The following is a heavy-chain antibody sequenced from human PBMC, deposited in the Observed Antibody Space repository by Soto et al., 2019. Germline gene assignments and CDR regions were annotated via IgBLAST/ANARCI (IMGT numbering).Heavy chain of an antibody. CDR3: ARGGRGYSSAPRYYFDY. CDR2: IIPIFATV. CDR1: GGSFSSNP. D-gene: IGHD5-18*01. J-gene: IGHJ4*02. V-gene: IGHV1-69*01. Sequence: QVQLVQSGSEVKKPGSSVKVSCKASGGSFSSNPISWVRQAPGPGLEWMAGIIPIFATVHYAQKFQGRVTITADESTSTAYMELTSLRSADTAVYFCARGGRGYSSAPRYYFDYWGQGTLVTVSS.